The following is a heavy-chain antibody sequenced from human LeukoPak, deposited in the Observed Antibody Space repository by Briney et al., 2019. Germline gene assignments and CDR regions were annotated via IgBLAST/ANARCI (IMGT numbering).Heavy chain of an antibody. J-gene: IGHJ4*02. Sequence: SQTLSLTCAISGDSVSSNNAAWNWIRQSPSRGLEWLGRTYYRSKWSNNYAVSVKSRITISPDTSKDQFSLQLNSVTPEDTAVYYCARTEAGALDYWGQGTLVTVSS. CDR2: TYYRSKWSN. V-gene: IGHV6-1*01. CDR3: ARTEAGALDY. D-gene: IGHD6-19*01. CDR1: GDSVSSNNAA.